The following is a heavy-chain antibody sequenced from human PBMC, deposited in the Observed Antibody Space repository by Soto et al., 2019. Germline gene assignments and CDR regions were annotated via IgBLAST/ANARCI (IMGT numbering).Heavy chain of an antibody. V-gene: IGHV3-30*18. Sequence: GGSLRLSCAASGFTFSCYGMRWVRQAPGKGLEWVAVISYDGSNKYYADSVKGRFTISRDNSKNTLYLQMSSLRAEDTAVYYCAKDGSSGWPYYYGLDVWGQGTTVTVSS. CDR2: ISYDGSNK. CDR3: AKDGSSGWPYYYGLDV. CDR1: GFTFSCYG. D-gene: IGHD6-19*01. J-gene: IGHJ6*02.